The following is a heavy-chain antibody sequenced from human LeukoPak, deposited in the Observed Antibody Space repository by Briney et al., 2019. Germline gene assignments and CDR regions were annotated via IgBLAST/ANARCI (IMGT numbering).Heavy chain of an antibody. D-gene: IGHD6-13*01. J-gene: IGHJ6*02. Sequence: ASVTVSCKASGYTFTDYYMHWVRQAPGQGLEWMGWINPNSGGTNYAQKFQGRVTMTRDTSISTAYMELSRLRSDDTAVYYCARDKGIAAAGTVGDYYYGMDVWGQGTTVTVSS. CDR2: INPNSGGT. CDR1: GYTFTDYY. V-gene: IGHV1-2*02. CDR3: ARDKGIAAAGTVGDYYYGMDV.